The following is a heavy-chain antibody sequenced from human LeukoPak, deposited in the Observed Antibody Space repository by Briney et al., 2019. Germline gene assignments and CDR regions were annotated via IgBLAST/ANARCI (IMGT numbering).Heavy chain of an antibody. CDR1: GFTFSSYG. D-gene: IGHD3-10*01. Sequence: GRSLRLSCAASGFTFSSYGMHWVRQAPGKGLEWVAVISYDGSNKYYADSVKGRFTFSRDNSKSTLYLQMNSLRAEDTAVYFCAKDRRATTIVRGMGAFDIWGLGTMVTVSS. J-gene: IGHJ3*02. CDR3: AKDRRATTIVRGMGAFDI. V-gene: IGHV3-30*18. CDR2: ISYDGSNK.